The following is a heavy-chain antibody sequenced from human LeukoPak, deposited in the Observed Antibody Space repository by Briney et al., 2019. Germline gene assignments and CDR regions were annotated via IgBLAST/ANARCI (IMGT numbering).Heavy chain of an antibody. CDR3: ARLRAASGSLDY. V-gene: IGHV4-31*03. CDR2: IYYSGST. CDR1: GDSISSGGYY. J-gene: IGHJ4*02. Sequence: SETLSLTCTVSGDSISSGGYYWSWIRQHPGKGLEWIGYIYYSGSTFYNPSLKSRLTISVDTSKTQFSLKLSSVTAADTAVYFCARLRAASGSLDYWGQGTLVTVSS. D-gene: IGHD6-13*01.